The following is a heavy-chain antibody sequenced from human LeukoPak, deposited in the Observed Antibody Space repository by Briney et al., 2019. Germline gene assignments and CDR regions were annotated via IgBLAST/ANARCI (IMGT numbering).Heavy chain of an antibody. D-gene: IGHD5-12*01. V-gene: IGHV4-39*01. CDR1: GGSISSSSYY. J-gene: IGHJ4*02. Sequence: KPSETLSLTCTVSGGSISSSSYYWGWIRQPPGKGLEWIGSIYYSGSTYYNPSLKSRVTISVDTSKNQFSLKLSSVTAADTAVYYCARHFGYRPQGAMDYWGQGTLVTVSS. CDR3: ARHFGYRPQGAMDY. CDR2: IYYSGST.